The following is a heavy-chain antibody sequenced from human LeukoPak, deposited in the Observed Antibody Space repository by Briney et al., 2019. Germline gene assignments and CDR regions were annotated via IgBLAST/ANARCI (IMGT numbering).Heavy chain of an antibody. CDR3: ARARYNWNPFDY. V-gene: IGHV3-74*01. J-gene: IGHJ4*02. Sequence: GGSLRLSCAASGFTFSSYWMHWVRQAPGKGLVWVSRINSDGSSTSYADPVKGRFTISRDNAKNTLYLQMNSLRAEDTAVYYCARARYNWNPFDYWGQGTLVTVSS. CDR1: GFTFSSYW. D-gene: IGHD1-20*01. CDR2: INSDGSST.